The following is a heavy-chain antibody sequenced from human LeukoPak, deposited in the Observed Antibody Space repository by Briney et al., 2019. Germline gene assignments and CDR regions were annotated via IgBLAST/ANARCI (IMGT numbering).Heavy chain of an antibody. D-gene: IGHD2-15*01. CDR2: ISGSGGST. J-gene: IGHJ6*04. Sequence: GGSLRLSCAASGFTFSSYAMSWVRQAPGKGLEWVSAISGSGGSTYYADSVKGRFTISRDNSKNTLYLQMNSLRAEDTAVYYCAKDHRDHCSGGSCYSNTMGAVWGKGTTVTISS. CDR3: AKDHRDHCSGGSCYSNTMGAV. V-gene: IGHV3-23*01. CDR1: GFTFSSYA.